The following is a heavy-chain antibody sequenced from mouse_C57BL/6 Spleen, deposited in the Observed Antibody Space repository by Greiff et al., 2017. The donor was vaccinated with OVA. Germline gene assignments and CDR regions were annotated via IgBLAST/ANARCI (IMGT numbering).Heavy chain of an antibody. D-gene: IGHD1-1*01. Sequence: VQVVESGPGMVKPSQSLSLTCTVTGYSITSGYDWHWIRHFPGNKLEWMGYISYSGSTNYNPSLKSRISITHDTSKNHFFLKLNSVTTEDTATYYCARDTGGYAMDYWGQGTSVTVSS. CDR1: GYSITSGYD. CDR3: ARDTGGYAMDY. CDR2: ISYSGST. J-gene: IGHJ4*01. V-gene: IGHV3-1*01.